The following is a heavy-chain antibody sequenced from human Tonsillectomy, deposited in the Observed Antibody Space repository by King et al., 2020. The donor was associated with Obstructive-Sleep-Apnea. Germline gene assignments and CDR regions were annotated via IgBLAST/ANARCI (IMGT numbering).Heavy chain of an antibody. V-gene: IGHV1-2*02. CDR1: GYPFTGYY. Sequence: QLVQSGAEVKKPGASVKVSCEASGYPFTGYYIHWVRQAPGQGLEWMGWINPDSGGTNYAQKFQGRVTMTSDTSISTAYMELSSLRPDDPAVFYCARVVTDYYDSSGYLYWGQGTLVSVSS. CDR2: INPDSGGT. CDR3: ARVVTDYYDSSGYLY. J-gene: IGHJ4*02. D-gene: IGHD3-22*01.